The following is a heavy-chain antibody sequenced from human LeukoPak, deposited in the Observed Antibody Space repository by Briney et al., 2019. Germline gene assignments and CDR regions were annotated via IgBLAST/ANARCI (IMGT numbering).Heavy chain of an antibody. CDR2: IVVGSGNT. CDR3: AADPAGYDSSGYYYSRAFDI. CDR1: GFTFTSSA. Sequence: SVKVSCKASGFTFTSSAMQWVRQARGQRLEWIGWIVVGSGNTNYAQKFQERVTITRDMSTSTAYMELSSLRSEDTAVYYCAADPAGYDSSGYYYSRAFDIWGQGTMVTVSS. J-gene: IGHJ3*02. V-gene: IGHV1-58*02. D-gene: IGHD3-22*01.